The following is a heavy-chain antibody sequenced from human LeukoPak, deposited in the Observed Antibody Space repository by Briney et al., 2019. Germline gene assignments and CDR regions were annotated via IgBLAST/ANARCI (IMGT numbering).Heavy chain of an antibody. CDR3: ARDISSGWYAPMDDAFDI. V-gene: IGHV4-4*07. D-gene: IGHD6-19*01. J-gene: IGHJ3*02. CDR2: IYTSGST. Sequence: SETLSLTCTVSGGSISSYYWSWIRQPAGKGLEWIGRIYTSGSTNYNPSLKSRVTMSVDTSKNQFSLKLSSVNAADTAVYYCARDISSGWYAPMDDAFDIWGQGTMVTVSS. CDR1: GGSISSYY.